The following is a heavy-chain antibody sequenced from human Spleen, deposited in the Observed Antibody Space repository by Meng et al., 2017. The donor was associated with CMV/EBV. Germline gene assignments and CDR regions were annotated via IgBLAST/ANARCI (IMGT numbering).Heavy chain of an antibody. V-gene: IGHV4-34*01. D-gene: IGHD5-12*01. J-gene: IGHJ6*02. Sequence: SETLSLTCGIYGGSFSGYFWSWIRQSPGKGLQWIGEINHVGSTNYSPSLESRVTISVDTSKNQFSLKLNSVTAADTAVYYCARALGNIVTTTVGTYYYHDMDVWGQGTTVTVSS. CDR3: ARALGNIVTTTVGTYYYHDMDV. CDR1: GGSFSGYF. CDR2: INHVGST.